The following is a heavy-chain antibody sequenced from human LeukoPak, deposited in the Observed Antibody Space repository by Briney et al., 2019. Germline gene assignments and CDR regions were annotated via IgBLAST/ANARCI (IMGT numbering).Heavy chain of an antibody. CDR1: GYTFTSNY. CDR2: ISTYNGNP. Sequence: ASVNVSCKASGYTFTSNYIHWVRQAPGQGLEWMGWISTYNGNPNYVQKFQGRVTMTTDTSTSTAYMELRSLKSDDTAVYYCARVMGPPDYWGQGTLVTAFS. V-gene: IGHV1-18*04. CDR3: ARVMGPPDY. D-gene: IGHD2-8*01. J-gene: IGHJ4*02.